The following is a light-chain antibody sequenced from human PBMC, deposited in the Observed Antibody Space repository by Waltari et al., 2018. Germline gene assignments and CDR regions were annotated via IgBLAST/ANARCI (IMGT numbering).Light chain of an antibody. CDR1: KSNIGAGYD. J-gene: IGLJ1*01. CDR3: QSYDNGLNGPYV. Sequence: QSVLTQPPSVSGAPGQRVTISCTGSKSNIGAGYDGYWYQQLPGTAPKFLIYDNNTRPSGVPARFSGSKSGTAASLAITGLQAEDEADYYCQSYDNGLNGPYVFGTGTRVTVL. CDR2: DNN. V-gene: IGLV1-40*01.